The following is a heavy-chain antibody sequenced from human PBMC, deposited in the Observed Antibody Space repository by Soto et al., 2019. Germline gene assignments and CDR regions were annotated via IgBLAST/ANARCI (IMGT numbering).Heavy chain of an antibody. CDR2: SSSSARTI. V-gene: IGHV3-48*03. CDR3: ARDPTIYT. CDR1: GFTFSSYE. D-gene: IGHD3-3*01. J-gene: IGHJ5*02. Sequence: GGSLRLSCAASGFTFSSYEMNWVRQAPGKGLEWFSYSSSSARTIHYAASMTCRFTLSRDNAKNSLYLQMNTLRAEVTAVYYCARDPTIYTWGQGTLVTVSS.